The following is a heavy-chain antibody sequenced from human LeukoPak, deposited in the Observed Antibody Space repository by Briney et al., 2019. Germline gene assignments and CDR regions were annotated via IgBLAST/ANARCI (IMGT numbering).Heavy chain of an antibody. Sequence: PSETLSLTCAVYGGSFSGYYWSWIRQPPGKGLEWIGEINHSGSTNYNPSLKSRVTISVDTSKNQFSLKLSSVTAADTAVYYCARAAGYYYFWSGYHPWGQGTLVTVSS. J-gene: IGHJ5*02. CDR1: GGSFSGYY. CDR3: ARAAGYYYFWSGYHP. CDR2: INHSGST. D-gene: IGHD3-3*01. V-gene: IGHV4-34*01.